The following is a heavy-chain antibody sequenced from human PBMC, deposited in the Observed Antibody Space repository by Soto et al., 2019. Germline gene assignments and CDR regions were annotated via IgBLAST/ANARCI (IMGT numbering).Heavy chain of an antibody. Sequence: QLQLQESGPGLVKPSETLSLTCTVSGGSISSSSYYWGWIRQPPGKGLEWIGSIYYSGSTYYNPSLKSRVTISVDTSKNQFSLKLSSVTAADTAVYYCARHGGTANYFDYWGQGTLVTVSS. CDR1: GGSISSSSYY. D-gene: IGHD5-18*01. J-gene: IGHJ4*02. CDR2: IYYSGST. V-gene: IGHV4-39*01. CDR3: ARHGGTANYFDY.